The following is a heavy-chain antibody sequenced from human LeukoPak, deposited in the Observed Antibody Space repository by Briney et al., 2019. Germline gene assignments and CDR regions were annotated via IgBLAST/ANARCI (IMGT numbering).Heavy chain of an antibody. J-gene: IGHJ3*02. CDR1: GGTFSSYA. D-gene: IGHD1-14*01. CDR3: ARDQKVPKPEDDAFDI. V-gene: IGHV1-18*01. Sequence: ASVKVSCKASGGTFSSYAISWVRQAPGQGLEWMGWINPYNDNTNYAQKLQGRVTMTTDTSTSTAYMELRSLRSDDTAVYYCARDQKVPKPEDDAFDIWGQGTMVTVSS. CDR2: INPYNDNT.